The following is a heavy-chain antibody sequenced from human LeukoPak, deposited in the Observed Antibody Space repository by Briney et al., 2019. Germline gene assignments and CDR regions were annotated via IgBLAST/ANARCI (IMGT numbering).Heavy chain of an antibody. Sequence: GGSLRLSCAASGFTFSSDAMSWVRQAPGKGLEWVAAISGSGRSTYYADSVKGRFTISRDNSKNTLYLQMNSLRAEDTAVYYCAKGTTMLPGVFDYWGQGTLVTVCS. CDR3: AKGTTMLPGVFDY. CDR1: GFTFSSDA. J-gene: IGHJ4*02. V-gene: IGHV3-23*01. CDR2: ISGSGRST. D-gene: IGHD1-14*01.